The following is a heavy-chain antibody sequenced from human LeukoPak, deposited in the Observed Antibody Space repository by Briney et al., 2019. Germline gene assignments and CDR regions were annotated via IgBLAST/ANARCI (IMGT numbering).Heavy chain of an antibody. CDR3: ARWGSSGYYYVPFDY. J-gene: IGHJ4*02. D-gene: IGHD3-22*01. Sequence: ASVTVSCKASGYTFTGYYMRWVRQAPGQGVEGMGWINPNSGGTNYAQKFQGRVTMTRDTSISTAYMELSRLRSDDTAVYYCARWGSSGYYYVPFDYWGQGTLVTVSS. CDR1: GYTFTGYY. CDR2: INPNSGGT. V-gene: IGHV1-2*02.